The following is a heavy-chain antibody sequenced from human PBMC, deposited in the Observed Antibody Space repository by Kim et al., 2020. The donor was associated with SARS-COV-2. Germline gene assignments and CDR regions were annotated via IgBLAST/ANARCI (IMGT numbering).Heavy chain of an antibody. D-gene: IGHD2-2*01. J-gene: IGHJ3*02. CDR1: GFTFSNYW. CDR2: LNQAGYET. V-gene: IGHV3-7*01. Sequence: GGSLRLSCAASGFTFSNYWMAWVRQAPGEGLEWVGNLNQAGYETYYVDSVKGRITISRDNAKNSLYLQMNRLRAEDTAVYYCTRDCVVGPWGGGFDIWG. CDR3: TRDCVVGPWGGGFDI.